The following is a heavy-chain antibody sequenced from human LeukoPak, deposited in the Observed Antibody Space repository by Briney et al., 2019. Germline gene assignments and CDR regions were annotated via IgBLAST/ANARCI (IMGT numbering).Heavy chain of an antibody. CDR1: GGSISTYY. Sequence: SETLSLTCTVSGGSISTYYWSWIRQPPGKGLEWIGDIYYSGSTNHNPSLKSRVTISVDTSKNQFSLKLSSVTAADTAVYYCARGGEVMWWFDPWGQGALVTVSS. CDR3: ARGGEVMWWFDP. D-gene: IGHD3-16*01. J-gene: IGHJ5*02. V-gene: IGHV4-59*01. CDR2: IYYSGST.